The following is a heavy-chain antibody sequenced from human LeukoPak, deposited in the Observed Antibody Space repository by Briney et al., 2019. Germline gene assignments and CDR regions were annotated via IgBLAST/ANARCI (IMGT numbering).Heavy chain of an antibody. CDR1: GYTFTSYD. CDR3: ARAHRVSLIVVSPRRFDP. D-gene: IGHD3-22*01. CDR2: MNPNSGNT. Sequence: GASVKVSCKASGYTFTSYDINWVRQATGQGLEWMGWMNPNSGNTGYAQKFQGRVTMTRNTSISTAYMELSSLRSEDTAVYYCARAHRVSLIVVSPRRFDPWGQGTLVTVSS. V-gene: IGHV1-8*01. J-gene: IGHJ5*02.